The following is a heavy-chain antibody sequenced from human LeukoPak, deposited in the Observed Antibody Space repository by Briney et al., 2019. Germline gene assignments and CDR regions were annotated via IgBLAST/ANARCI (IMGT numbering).Heavy chain of an antibody. CDR2: ISGYNGNT. D-gene: IGHD2-8*02. V-gene: IGHV1-18*01. J-gene: IGHJ6*02. CDR3: AREVLAKNYGMDV. Sequence: ASVKVSCKASGFTFIDYAISWVRQAPGQGLEWMGWISGYNGNTNYAQELQGRVTMTTDTSTSTAYMELRSLRSDDTALYYCAREVLAKNYGMDVWGQGTTVTVSS. CDR1: GFTFIDYA.